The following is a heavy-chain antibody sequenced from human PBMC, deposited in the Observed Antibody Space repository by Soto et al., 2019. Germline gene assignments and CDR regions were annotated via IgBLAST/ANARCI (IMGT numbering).Heavy chain of an antibody. J-gene: IGHJ4*02. V-gene: IGHV4-31*03. D-gene: IGHD1-26*01. CDR1: GVSISTSGYY. Sequence: SETLSLTCSVSGVSISTSGYYWSWIRQHPGRGLEWIGYIYYGGLSKYNPSLKSRLTISVDASKNQLSLNLNSVTGADTAVYYCERSDTYFPAFDLWGLGSLVTVS. CDR2: IYYGGLS. CDR3: ERSDTYFPAFDL.